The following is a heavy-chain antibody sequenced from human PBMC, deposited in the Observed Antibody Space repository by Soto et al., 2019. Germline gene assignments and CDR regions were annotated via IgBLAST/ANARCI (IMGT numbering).Heavy chain of an antibody. CDR3: ARDGYTSSWGTSNYFDY. D-gene: IGHD6-13*01. V-gene: IGHV1-18*01. CDR1: GYTLTSYG. Sequence: ASVKVSCKTSGYTLTSYGISWVRQAPGQGLEWMGWINAYNGNTNYAQKLQGRVTMTTDTSTSTAYMELRSLRSDDTAVYYCARDGYTSSWGTSNYFDYWGQGTLVTVSS. J-gene: IGHJ4*02. CDR2: INAYNGNT.